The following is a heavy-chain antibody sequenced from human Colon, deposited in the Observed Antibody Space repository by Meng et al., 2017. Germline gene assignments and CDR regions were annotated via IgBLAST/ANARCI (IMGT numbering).Heavy chain of an antibody. Sequence: QVQLQESGPGVVKPSQTLSLTCTISGCSINSSDYYWTWIRQSPGKGLEWLGYIQSSGNTYYTPSLKSRLTMSLDTSKNQFSLRLTSVTAADTAVYYCARNPVIPDARTFDFWGQGALVTVSS. V-gene: IGHV4-30-4*01. D-gene: IGHD2-2*01. CDR1: GCSINSSDYY. J-gene: IGHJ4*02. CDR3: ARNPVIPDARTFDF. CDR2: IQSSGNT.